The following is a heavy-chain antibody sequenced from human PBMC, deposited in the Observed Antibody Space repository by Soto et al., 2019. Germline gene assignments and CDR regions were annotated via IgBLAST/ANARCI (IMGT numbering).Heavy chain of an antibody. V-gene: IGHV3-30*18. Sequence: PGGSLRLSCAASGFTFSSYGMHWVRQAPGKGLEWVAVISYDGSNKYYADSVKGRFTISRDNSKNTLYLQMNSLRAEDTAVYYCAKDLSSPLIAAAGTYFDYWGQGTLVTVSS. D-gene: IGHD6-13*01. CDR1: GFTFSSYG. J-gene: IGHJ4*02. CDR3: AKDLSSPLIAAAGTYFDY. CDR2: ISYDGSNK.